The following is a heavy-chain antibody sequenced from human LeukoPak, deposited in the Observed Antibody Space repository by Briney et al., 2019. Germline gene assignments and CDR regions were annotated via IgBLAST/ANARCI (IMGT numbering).Heavy chain of an antibody. CDR2: IIPILGIA. Sequence: SVKVSCKASGGTFSSYAISWVRQAPGQGLEWMGRIIPILGIANYAQKFQGRVTITADKSTSTAYMELSSLRSEDTAVYYCARERDIVATGYFDYWGQGTLVTVSS. CDR1: GGTFSSYA. J-gene: IGHJ4*02. V-gene: IGHV1-69*04. D-gene: IGHD5-12*01. CDR3: ARERDIVATGYFDY.